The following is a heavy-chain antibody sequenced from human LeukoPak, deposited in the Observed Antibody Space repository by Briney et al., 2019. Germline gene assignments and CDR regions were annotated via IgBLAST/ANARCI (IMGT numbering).Heavy chain of an antibody. J-gene: IGHJ4*02. D-gene: IGHD1-26*01. V-gene: IGHV1-2*02. CDR2: INPNSGGT. CDR3: AREGPIVGATHLVDY. CDR1: GYTFTDYY. Sequence: ASVKVSCKASGYTFTDYYMHWVRQAPGQGLEWMGWINPNSGGTNYAQKFQGRVTMTRYTSVSTAYMELSRLRSDDTAVYYCAREGPIVGATHLVDYWGQGTLVTVSS.